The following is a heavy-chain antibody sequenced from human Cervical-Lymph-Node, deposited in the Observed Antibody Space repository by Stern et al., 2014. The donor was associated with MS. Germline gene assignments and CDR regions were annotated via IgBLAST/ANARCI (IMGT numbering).Heavy chain of an antibody. CDR3: ARATQMATKSLGMDV. V-gene: IGHV1-46*01. CDR2: INPSGGST. D-gene: IGHD5-24*01. CDR1: GYTFTSYY. J-gene: IGHJ6*02. Sequence: VQLVESGAEVKKPGASVKVSCKASGYTFTSYYMHWVRQAPGQGLEWMGIINPSGGSTSYAQKFQGRVTMTRDTSTSTVYMELSSLRSEDTAVYYCARATQMATKSLGMDVWGQGTTVTVSS.